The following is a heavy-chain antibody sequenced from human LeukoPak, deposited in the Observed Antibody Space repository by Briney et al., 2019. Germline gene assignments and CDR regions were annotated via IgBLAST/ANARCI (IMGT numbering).Heavy chain of an antibody. D-gene: IGHD3-22*01. CDR1: GYSFTSYG. CDR2: ISTYDGNT. CDR3: AKSGASSGYSPIDY. V-gene: IGHV1-18*01. Sequence: ASVKVSCKASGYSFTSYGISWVRQAPGQGLEWMGWISTYDGNTNFAQNVQGRVTMSTDSSTRTAYMELTSLRSDDTAVYYCAKSGASSGYSPIDYWGPGTLATVSS. J-gene: IGHJ4*02.